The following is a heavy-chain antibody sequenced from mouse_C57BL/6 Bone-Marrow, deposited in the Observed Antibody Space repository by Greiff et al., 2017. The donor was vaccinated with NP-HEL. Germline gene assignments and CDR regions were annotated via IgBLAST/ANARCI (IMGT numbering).Heavy chain of an antibody. V-gene: IGHV14-4*01. Sequence: EVQLQQSGAELVRPGASVKLSCTASGFNIKDDYMHWVKQRPEQGLEWIGWIDPENGDTEYASKFQGKATITADTSSNTAYLQLSSLTSEDTAVYYCTTGGLYYAMDYGGQGTSVTVSS. CDR3: TTGGLYYAMDY. CDR1: GFNIKDDY. D-gene: IGHD3-3*01. J-gene: IGHJ4*01. CDR2: IDPENGDT.